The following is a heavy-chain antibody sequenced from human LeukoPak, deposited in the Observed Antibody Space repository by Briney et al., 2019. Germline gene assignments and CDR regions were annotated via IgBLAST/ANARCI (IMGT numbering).Heavy chain of an antibody. CDR1: GGTFSSYA. Sequence: ASVKVSCKASGGTFSSYAISWVRQAPGQGLEWMGGIIPIFGTANYAQEFQGRVTITADKSTSTAYMELSSLRSEDTAVYYCAREDYGDHQNDYWGQGTLVTVSS. D-gene: IGHD4-17*01. CDR2: IIPIFGTA. J-gene: IGHJ4*02. V-gene: IGHV1-69*06. CDR3: AREDYGDHQNDY.